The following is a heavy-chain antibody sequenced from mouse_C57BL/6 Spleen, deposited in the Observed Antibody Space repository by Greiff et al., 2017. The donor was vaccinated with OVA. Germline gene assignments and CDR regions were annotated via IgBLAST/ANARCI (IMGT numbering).Heavy chain of an antibody. CDR1: GYAFSSSW. D-gene: IGHD1-1*01. CDR3: ARSLYDYYAGYYFDY. V-gene: IGHV1-82*01. J-gene: IGHJ2*01. Sequence: QVQLQQSGPELVKPGASVKISCKASGYAFSSSWMNWVKQRPGKGLEWIGRIYPGDGDTNYNGKFKGKATLTADKSSSTAYMQLSSLTSEDSSVYFCARSLYDYYAGYYFDYCGQGTTLTVSS. CDR2: IYPGDGDT.